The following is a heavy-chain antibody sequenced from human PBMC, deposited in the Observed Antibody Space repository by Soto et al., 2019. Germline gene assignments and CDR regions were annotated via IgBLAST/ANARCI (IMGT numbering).Heavy chain of an antibody. CDR2: IYYSGST. CDR1: GGSISSGGYY. Sequence: PSETLSLTCTVSGGSISSGGYYWSWIRQHPGKGLEWIGYIYYSGSTYYNPSLKSRVTISVDTSKNQFSLKLSSVTAADTSVYYCAGRRVWGIVVVVAATDDAFDIWGQGTMVTVSS. V-gene: IGHV4-31*03. CDR3: AGRRVWGIVVVVAATDDAFDI. J-gene: IGHJ3*02. D-gene: IGHD2-15*01.